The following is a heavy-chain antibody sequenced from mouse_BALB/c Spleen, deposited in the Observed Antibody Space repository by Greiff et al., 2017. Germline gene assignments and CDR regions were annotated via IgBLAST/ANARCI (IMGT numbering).Heavy chain of an antibody. V-gene: IGHV1-15*01. CDR3: TRGYYGSRGDY. D-gene: IGHD1-1*01. J-gene: IGHJ2*01. CDR2: IDPETGGT. Sequence: QVQLKQSGAELVRPGASVTLSCKASGYTFTDYEMHWVKQTPVHGLEWIGAIDPETGGTAYNQKFKGKATLTADKSSSTAYMELRSLTSEDSAVYYCTRGYYGSRGDYWGQGTTLTVSS. CDR1: GYTFTDYE.